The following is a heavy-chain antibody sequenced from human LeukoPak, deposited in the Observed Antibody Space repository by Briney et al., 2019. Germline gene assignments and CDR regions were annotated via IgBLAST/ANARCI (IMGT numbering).Heavy chain of an antibody. V-gene: IGHV1-8*03. CDR1: GYTFTSYD. CDR2: MNPNSGNT. J-gene: IGHJ6*03. Sequence: ASVKVSCKASGYTFTSYDINWVRQATGQGLEWMGWMNPNSGNTGYAQKFQGRVTITRNTSISTAYMELSSLRSEDTAVYYCARGGGFSTYYYYMDVWGKGTTVTVSS. D-gene: IGHD3-3*02. CDR3: ARGGGFSTYYYYMDV.